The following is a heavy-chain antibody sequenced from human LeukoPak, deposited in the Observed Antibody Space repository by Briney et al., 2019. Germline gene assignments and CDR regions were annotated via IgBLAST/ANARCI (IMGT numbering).Heavy chain of an antibody. D-gene: IGHD2-2*03. J-gene: IGHJ5*02. CDR2: ISNGGYTV. CDR1: GFTFSDFY. CDR3: AKESVGYCSSTSCINWFDP. Sequence: GGSLRLSCAASGFTFSDFYMSWIRQAPGKGLEWVSYISNGGYTVYYADSVKGRFTISRDNAENSLYLQMNSLRAEDTAVYYCAKESVGYCSSTSCINWFDPWGQGTLVTVSS. V-gene: IGHV3-11*01.